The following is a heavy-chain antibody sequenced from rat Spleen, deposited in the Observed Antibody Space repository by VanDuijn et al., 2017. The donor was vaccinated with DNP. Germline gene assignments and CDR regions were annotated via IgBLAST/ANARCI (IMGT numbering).Heavy chain of an antibody. V-gene: IGHV2S13*01. CDR1: GFSLTSYN. D-gene: IGHD1-6*01. Sequence: QVQLKESGPGLVQPSQTLSLTCTVSGFSLTSYNVHWVRQPPGKGLEWMGVIWSGGNTDYNSALKPRLSISRDTSKSQVFLKMNSLQTEDTATYYCARGSYGLFGGYAMDAWGQGTSVTVSS. J-gene: IGHJ4*01. CDR2: IWSGGNT. CDR3: ARGSYGLFGGYAMDA.